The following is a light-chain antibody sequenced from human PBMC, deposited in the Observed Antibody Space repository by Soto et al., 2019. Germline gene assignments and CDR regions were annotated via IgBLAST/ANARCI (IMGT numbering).Light chain of an antibody. CDR3: QQGYTTRWT. CDR2: ATS. J-gene: IGKJ1*01. CDR1: QNIRSY. V-gene: IGKV1-39*01. Sequence: DIQMTQSPTSLSASVGDRVTITCRASQNIRSYLNWYQQIPGKAPNLLIYATSILQTGVPSRFSGSGTGTDFTLTINGLQPEDFATYYCQQGYTTRWTFGQGTKVEIQ.